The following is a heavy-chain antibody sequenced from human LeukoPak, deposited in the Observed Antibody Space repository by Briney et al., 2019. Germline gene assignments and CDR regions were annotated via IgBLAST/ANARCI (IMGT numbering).Heavy chain of an antibody. CDR1: GYSFTSYW. CDR3: ARPQVGGAAVVGYSDP. D-gene: IGHD3-16*01. CDR2: IYPGDSDT. V-gene: IGHV5-51*01. J-gene: IGHJ5*02. Sequence: GESLKISCKGSGYSFTSYWIGWVRQLPGKGLEWMGIIYPGDSDTRYSPSFQGQVTISADRSISTAYLQWSSLKASDTAMYYCARPQVGGAAVVGYSDPWGQGTLVTVSS.